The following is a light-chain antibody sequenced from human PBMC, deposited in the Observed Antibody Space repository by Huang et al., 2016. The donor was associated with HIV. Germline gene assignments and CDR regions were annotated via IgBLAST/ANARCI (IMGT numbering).Light chain of an antibody. J-gene: IGKJ4*01. Sequence: PGERATLTCRASQSVNSYLAWYQQKPGQAPRLLIYDASNRATGIPARFSGSGSGTDFTLTISSLEPEDVAVYYCQQRSSWPLLTFGGGTKVEIK. CDR2: DAS. CDR1: QSVNSY. CDR3: QQRSSWPLLT. V-gene: IGKV3-11*01.